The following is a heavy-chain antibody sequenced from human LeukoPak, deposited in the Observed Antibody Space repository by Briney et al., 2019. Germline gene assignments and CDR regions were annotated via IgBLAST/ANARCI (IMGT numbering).Heavy chain of an antibody. CDR2: ISAYNGNT. J-gene: IGHJ6*03. V-gene: IGHV1-18*01. Sequence: ASVKVSCKASGYTFTSYGISWVRQAPGQGLEWMGWISAYNGNTNYAQKLQGRVTMTTDTSTSTAYMELRSLRSDDTAVYYCARDSSSWYGYGDYYYMDVWGKGTTVTISS. CDR3: ARDSSSWYGYGDYYYMDV. D-gene: IGHD6-13*01. CDR1: GYTFTSYG.